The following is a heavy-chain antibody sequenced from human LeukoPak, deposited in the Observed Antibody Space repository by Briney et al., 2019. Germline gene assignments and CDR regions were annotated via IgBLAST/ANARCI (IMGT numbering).Heavy chain of an antibody. V-gene: IGHV3-9*01. CDR1: GFTFDDYA. CDR3: AKGHSPAGPDYGDYFDY. D-gene: IGHD4-17*01. CDR2: ISGNSGSI. Sequence: GRSLRLSCAASGFTFDDYAMHWVRQAPGKGLEWVSGISGNSGSIGYADSVKGRFTISRDNAKNSLYLQMNSLRAEDTALYYCAKGHSPAGPDYGDYFDYWGQGTLVTVSS. J-gene: IGHJ4*02.